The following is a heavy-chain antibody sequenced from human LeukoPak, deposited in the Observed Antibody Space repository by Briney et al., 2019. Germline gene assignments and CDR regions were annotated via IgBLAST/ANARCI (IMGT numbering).Heavy chain of an antibody. V-gene: IGHV1-18*01. J-gene: IGHJ4*02. Sequence: ASVKVSCKASGYTFTSYGISWVRQAPGQGLEWMGWISAYNGNTNYAQKLQGRVTMTTDTSTSTACMELRSLRSDDTAVYYCARDGLAVAGIQLGFDYWGQGTLVTVSS. CDR1: GYTFTSYG. D-gene: IGHD6-19*01. CDR2: ISAYNGNT. CDR3: ARDGLAVAGIQLGFDY.